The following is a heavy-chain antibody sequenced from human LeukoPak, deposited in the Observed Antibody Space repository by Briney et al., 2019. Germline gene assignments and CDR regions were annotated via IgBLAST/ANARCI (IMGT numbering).Heavy chain of an antibody. V-gene: IGHV3-30-3*01. D-gene: IGHD6-13*01. CDR1: GFTFSSYA. J-gene: IGHJ4*02. CDR3: ARPSRPGIAAAGKYYFDY. CDR2: ISYDGSNK. Sequence: GGSLRLSCAASGFTFSSYAMHWVRQAPGKGLEWVAVISYDGSNKYYADSVKGRFTISRDNSKNTLYLQMNSLRAEDTAVYYSARPSRPGIAAAGKYYFDYWGQGTLVTVSS.